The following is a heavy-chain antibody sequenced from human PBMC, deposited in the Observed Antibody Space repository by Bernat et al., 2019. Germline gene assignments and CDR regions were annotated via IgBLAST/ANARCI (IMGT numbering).Heavy chain of an antibody. D-gene: IGHD1-26*01. CDR3: AKSSGSYYRLLDY. V-gene: IGHV3-30*18. CDR2: ISYDGSNK. J-gene: IGHJ4*02. Sequence: QVQLVESGGGVVQPGRSLRLSCAASGFTFSSYGMHWVRQAPGKGLEWVAVISYDGSNKYYADSVKGRFTISRDNSKNTLYLQMNSLGAEDTAVYYCAKSSGSYYRLLDYWGQGTLVTVSS. CDR1: GFTFSSYG.